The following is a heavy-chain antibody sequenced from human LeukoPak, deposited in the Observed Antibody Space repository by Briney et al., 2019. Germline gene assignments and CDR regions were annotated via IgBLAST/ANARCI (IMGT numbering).Heavy chain of an antibody. CDR2: ISTSGST. CDR3: ARDKNDCSSTSCYAEYYFDY. V-gene: IGHV4-4*09. Sequence: SETLSLTCAVSVASISNYYWSWLRQAPGKGLEWIGYISTSGSTNYNPSLKSRVTMSVDTSKNQFSLKLSSVTAADTAVYYCARDKNDCSSTSCYAEYYFDYWGQGTLVTVSS. CDR1: VASISNYY. D-gene: IGHD2-2*01. J-gene: IGHJ4*02.